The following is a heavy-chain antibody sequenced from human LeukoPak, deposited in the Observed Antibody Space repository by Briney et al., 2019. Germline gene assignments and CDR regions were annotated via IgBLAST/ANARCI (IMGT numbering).Heavy chain of an antibody. Sequence: ASVKVSCKASGYTFITYYIHWVRQTPGQGLEWMGIINPSGGSTTYAQKFQGRVTMTRDTSTSTVYMDLTSLRSEDTAVYYCARNRTADRPGKDFDYWGQGTLVTVSS. V-gene: IGHV1-46*01. CDR1: GYTFITYY. D-gene: IGHD6-6*01. CDR2: INPSGGST. J-gene: IGHJ4*02. CDR3: ARNRTADRPGKDFDY.